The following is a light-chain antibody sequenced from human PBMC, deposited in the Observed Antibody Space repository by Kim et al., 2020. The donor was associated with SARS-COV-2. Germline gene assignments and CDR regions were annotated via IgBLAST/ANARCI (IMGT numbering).Light chain of an antibody. J-gene: IGKJ1*01. CDR1: QDISNY. CDR3: QKCDSAPWT. V-gene: IGKV1-27*01. CDR2: AAS. Sequence: DIQMTQSPSSLSASVGDRVTITCRASQDISNYLAWFQLKPGKAPKLLIYAASALQPGVPSRSSGSGSGTDFTLTVTSLQPEDVATYYCQKCDSAPWTFGQGTKVDIK.